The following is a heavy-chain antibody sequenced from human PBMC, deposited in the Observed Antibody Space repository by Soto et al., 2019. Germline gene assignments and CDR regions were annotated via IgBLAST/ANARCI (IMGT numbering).Heavy chain of an antibody. CDR1: GGSFSGYY. D-gene: IGHD2-21*01. CDR2: INHAEST. CDR3: ARGTQVMVVLAAFDY. Sequence: SETLSLTCAVFGGSFSGYYWSWIRQPPGKGLEWIGEINHAESTNYNPSLKSRVTISIDTSKSQFSLKLTSVTAADTAVYFCARGTQVMVVLAAFDYWGQGTPVTVSS. J-gene: IGHJ4*02. V-gene: IGHV4-34*01.